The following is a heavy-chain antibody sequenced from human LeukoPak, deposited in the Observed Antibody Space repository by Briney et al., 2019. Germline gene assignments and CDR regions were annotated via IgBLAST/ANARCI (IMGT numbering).Heavy chain of an antibody. J-gene: IGHJ4*02. CDR2: ISYDGSNK. V-gene: IGHV3-30*18. D-gene: IGHD3-16*02. Sequence: GGSLRLSCAASGFTFSSYGMHWVRQAPGKGLEWVAVISYDGSNKYYADSVKGRFTISRDNSKNTLYLQMNSLRAEDTAVYYYAKALLRLGELSSSLFDYWGQGTLVTVSS. CDR3: AKALLRLGELSSSLFDY. CDR1: GFTFSSYG.